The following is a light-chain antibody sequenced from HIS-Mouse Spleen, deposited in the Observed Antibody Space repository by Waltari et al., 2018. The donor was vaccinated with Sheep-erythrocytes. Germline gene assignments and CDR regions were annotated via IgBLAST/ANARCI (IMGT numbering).Light chain of an antibody. J-gene: IGKJ1*01. Sequence: AIRMTQSPSSFSASTGDRVPITWRASQGISSYLAWYQQKPGKAPKLLIYAASTLQSGVPSRFSGSRSGTDFTLTISCLQSEDFATYYCQQYYSYPPTFGQGTKVEIK. CDR2: AAS. V-gene: IGKV1-8*01. CDR1: QGISSY. CDR3: QQYYSYPPT.